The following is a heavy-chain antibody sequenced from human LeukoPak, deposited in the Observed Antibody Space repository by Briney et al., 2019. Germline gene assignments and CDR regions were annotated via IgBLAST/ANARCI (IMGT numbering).Heavy chain of an antibody. Sequence: SETLSLTCVVSGGSISAYYWNWIRQPAGRGLEWIGLLYSNGETKFNPSLRSRVTMSLDTSKTHFSLTLTSVTAADTAIYYCATMFGESSDFDHWGQGTLVTVSS. D-gene: IGHD3-10*02. CDR1: GGSISAYY. V-gene: IGHV4-4*07. J-gene: IGHJ4*02. CDR2: LYSNGET. CDR3: ATMFGESSDFDH.